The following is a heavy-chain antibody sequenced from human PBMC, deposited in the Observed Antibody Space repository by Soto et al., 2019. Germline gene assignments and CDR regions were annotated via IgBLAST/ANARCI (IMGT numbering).Heavy chain of an antibody. CDR2: INPNSGDT. CDR1: GYTFSDFY. CDR3: ARAYCGGECYSSFDY. J-gene: IGHJ4*02. V-gene: IGHV1-2*02. Sequence: QVQLMQSGAEVKKPGASVKVSCKASGYTFSDFYVHWVRQAPGQGPEWMGRINPNSGDTKYAENCQDRVTMTRDTSIRTAYMEVRRLRSDDTAVYYCARAYCGGECYSSFDYWGQGSLVTVSS. D-gene: IGHD2-21*01.